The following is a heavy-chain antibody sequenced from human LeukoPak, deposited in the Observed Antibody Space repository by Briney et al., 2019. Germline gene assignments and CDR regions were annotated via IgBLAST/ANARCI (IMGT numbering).Heavy chain of an antibody. CDR3: ARGGLRVMVYRLYYMDV. CDR1: GYSFTGYY. Sequence: ASVKVSCKASGYSFTGYYMHWVRQAPGQGLEWMGWINPNSGDTKYAQKFQGRVTMARDTSISTAYMELTRLRSDDTAVYYCARGGLRVMVYRLYYMDVWGKGTTVTVSS. D-gene: IGHD2-8*01. CDR2: INPNSGDT. V-gene: IGHV1-2*02. J-gene: IGHJ6*03.